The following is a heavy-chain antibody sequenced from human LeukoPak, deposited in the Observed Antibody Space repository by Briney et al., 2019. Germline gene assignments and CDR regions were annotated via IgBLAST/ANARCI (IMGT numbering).Heavy chain of an antibody. D-gene: IGHD2-2*01. V-gene: IGHV3-30-3*01. Sequence: GRSLRLSCAASGVTFSSYAMHWVRQAPGKGLEWVAVISYDESNKYYTDSVKGRFTISRDNSKNTLYLQMNSLRTEDTAVYFCARPPIYCSSTSCFQADYWGQGTLVTVSS. J-gene: IGHJ4*02. CDR1: GVTFSSYA. CDR2: ISYDESNK. CDR3: ARPPIYCSSTSCFQADY.